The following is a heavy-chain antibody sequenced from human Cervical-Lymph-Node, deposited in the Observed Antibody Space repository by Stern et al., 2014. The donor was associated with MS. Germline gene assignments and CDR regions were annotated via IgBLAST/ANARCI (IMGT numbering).Heavy chain of an antibody. J-gene: IGHJ4*02. CDR2: IHRDATIT. CDR1: GFTFRDYW. CDR3: TKDTYGPEDY. V-gene: IGHV3-74*01. D-gene: IGHD3-10*01. Sequence: EVQLVESGGALVQPGGSLRLSCVASGFTFRDYWMHWVRQTPGKGLVLVARIHRDATITNHADSVRGRFTISRDNARNTLYLQMNSLRAEDTAVYYCTKDTYGPEDYWGQGTSVTVSS.